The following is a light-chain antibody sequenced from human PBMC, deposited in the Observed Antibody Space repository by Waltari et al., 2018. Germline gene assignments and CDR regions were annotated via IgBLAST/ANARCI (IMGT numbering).Light chain of an antibody. CDR3: QQYHSWPLT. J-gene: IGKJ4*01. V-gene: IGKV3-15*01. Sequence: EIVMTQSPATLSVSPGARATLSCRASESVNSDLAWYQQKPGQAPRLLIYGASTRATGIPARFSGSGSGTELTLTISSLQSEDFAVYSCQQYHSWPLTFGGGTKVQIK. CDR2: GAS. CDR1: ESVNSD.